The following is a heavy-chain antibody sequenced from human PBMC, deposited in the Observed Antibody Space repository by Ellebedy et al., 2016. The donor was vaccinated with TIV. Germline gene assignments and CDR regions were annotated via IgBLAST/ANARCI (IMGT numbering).Heavy chain of an antibody. Sequence: PGGSLRLSCVASGFTFSDYFMSWIRQAPGKGLEWVSYISGSSTSTNYADSVRGRFTISRDNAKKSLYLQMNNLRAEDTAMSYCERGGGRSGWYGFDYWGQGTLV. D-gene: IGHD6-19*01. CDR1: GFTFSDYF. J-gene: IGHJ4*02. V-gene: IGHV3-11*06. CDR2: ISGSSTST. CDR3: ERGGGRSGWYGFDY.